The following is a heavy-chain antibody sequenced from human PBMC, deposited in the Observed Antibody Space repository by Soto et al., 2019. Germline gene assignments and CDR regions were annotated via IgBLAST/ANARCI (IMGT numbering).Heavy chain of an antibody. D-gene: IGHD6-6*01. CDR2: ISAYNGNT. J-gene: IGHJ4*02. CDR3: ARARIAARPVDY. Sequence: ASVKVSCKASGYTFTSYGISWVRQAPGQGLEWMGWISAYNGNTNYAQKLQGRVTMTTXXXXXXXXXELRSLRSDDTAVYYCARARIAARPVDYWGQGTLVTVSS. CDR1: GYTFTSYG. V-gene: IGHV1-18*04.